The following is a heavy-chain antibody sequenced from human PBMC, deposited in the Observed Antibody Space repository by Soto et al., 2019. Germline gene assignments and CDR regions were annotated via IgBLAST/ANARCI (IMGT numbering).Heavy chain of an antibody. CDR1: GGSINTYY. V-gene: IGHV4-4*07. CDR2: IYHSGYT. J-gene: IGHJ5*02. Sequence: PSETLSLTCTISGGSINTYYWSWIRQPAGKGLEWIGRIYHSGYTNPNSSLKSRLTMSVDTSKNQFFLRLSSVTAADTAVYYCASVHRITMVRGVIITSWFDPWGQGTLVTVSS. CDR3: ASVHRITMVRGVIITSWFDP. D-gene: IGHD3-10*01.